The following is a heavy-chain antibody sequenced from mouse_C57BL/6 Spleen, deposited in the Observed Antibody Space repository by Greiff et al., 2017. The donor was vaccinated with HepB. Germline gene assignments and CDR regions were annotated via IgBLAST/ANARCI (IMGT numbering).Heavy chain of an antibody. Sequence: EVMLVESGEGLVKPGGSLKLSCAASGFTFSSYAMSWVRQTPEKRLEWVAYISSGGDYIYYADTVKGRFTISRDNARNTLYLQMSSLKSEDTAMFYCTRGLGYSNGLYFDVWGTGTTVTVSS. CDR2: ISSGGDYI. CDR3: TRGLGYSNGLYFDV. J-gene: IGHJ1*03. V-gene: IGHV5-9-1*02. CDR1: GFTFSSYA. D-gene: IGHD2-5*01.